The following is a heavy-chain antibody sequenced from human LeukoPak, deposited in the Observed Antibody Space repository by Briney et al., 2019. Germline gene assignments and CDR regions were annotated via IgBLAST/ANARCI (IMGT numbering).Heavy chain of an antibody. D-gene: IGHD6-6*01. V-gene: IGHV3-21*01. Sequence: GGSLRLSCAASGFTFSSYGMNWVRQAPGKGLEWVSSISTSSSYIYHADSVEDRFIISRDNAKNSLYLQMNSLRAEDTAVYYCARGRGYSSSSDAFDIWGQGTMVTVSS. J-gene: IGHJ3*02. CDR1: GFTFSSYG. CDR2: ISTSSSYI. CDR3: ARGRGYSSSSDAFDI.